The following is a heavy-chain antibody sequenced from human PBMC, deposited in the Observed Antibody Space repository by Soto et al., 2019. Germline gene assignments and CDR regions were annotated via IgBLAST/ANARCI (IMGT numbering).Heavy chain of an antibody. Sequence: QVQLQQWGAGLLKPSETLSLTCAVYGGSFSGYYWSWIRQPPGKGLEWIGEINHSGSTNYNPSLKSRVAISVDTSKNQFSLRLRSVTAADTAVYYCARGWRGFDPWGQGTLVTVSS. J-gene: IGHJ5*02. CDR1: GGSFSGYY. CDR3: ARGWRGFDP. V-gene: IGHV4-34*01. CDR2: INHSGST.